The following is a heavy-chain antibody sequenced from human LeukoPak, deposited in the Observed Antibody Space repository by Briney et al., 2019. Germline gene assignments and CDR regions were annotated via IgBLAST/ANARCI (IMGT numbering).Heavy chain of an antibody. V-gene: IGHV3-23*01. CDR1: GFTFSSYA. J-gene: IGHJ4*02. D-gene: IGHD3-9*01. CDR3: AKTTTYDILTGYNYFDY. CDR2: ISGSGGST. Sequence: GGSLRLSCAASGFTFSSYAMSWVRQAPGKGLEWVSAISGSGGSTYYADSVKGRFTISRDNTKNTLYLQMNSLRAEDTAVYYCAKTTTYDILTGYNYFDYWGQGTLVTVSS.